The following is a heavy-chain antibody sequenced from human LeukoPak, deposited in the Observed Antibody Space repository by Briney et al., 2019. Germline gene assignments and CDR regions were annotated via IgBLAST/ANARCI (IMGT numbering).Heavy chain of an antibody. CDR3: ARHDNDFWSGYTSDAFDI. Sequence: AETLSLTCTVSGGSISSYYWSWLRQPPGKGREGIGYIYYSGSTNYNPSLKSRVTISVDTSKNQFSLQLSSVTAADTAVYYCARHDNDFWSGYTSDAFDIWGQGTMVTVSS. D-gene: IGHD3-3*01. CDR1: GGSISSYY. V-gene: IGHV4-59*08. J-gene: IGHJ3*02. CDR2: IYYSGST.